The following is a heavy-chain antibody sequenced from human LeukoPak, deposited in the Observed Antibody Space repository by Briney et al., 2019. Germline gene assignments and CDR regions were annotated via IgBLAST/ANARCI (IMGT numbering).Heavy chain of an antibody. CDR2: ISSSSSYI. CDR1: GFTLSSYS. J-gene: IGHJ4*02. D-gene: IGHD6-6*01. Sequence: PGRSLRLSCAASGFTLSSYSMNWVRQAPGKGLEWVSFISSSSSYIYYADSLKGRFTISRDNAKNSLYLQMNSLRAEDTAVYYCARGEWSSSPFDYWGQGTLVTVSS. CDR3: ARGEWSSSPFDY. V-gene: IGHV3-21*01.